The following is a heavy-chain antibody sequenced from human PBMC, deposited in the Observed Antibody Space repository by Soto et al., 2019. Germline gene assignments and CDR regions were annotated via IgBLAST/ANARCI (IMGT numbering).Heavy chain of an antibody. CDR2: ITSSSSTI. D-gene: IGHD2-21*02. CDR1: GFTFSSNS. J-gene: IGHJ4*02. V-gene: IGHV3-48*02. Sequence: GGSLRLSCAASGFTFSSNSMNWVRQAPGKGLEWISYITSSSSTIYYADSVKGRFTIPRDNAKNSVYLQMNSLRDEDTAVYYCARGRVGTAYFDYWGQGALVTVSS. CDR3: ARGRVGTAYFDY.